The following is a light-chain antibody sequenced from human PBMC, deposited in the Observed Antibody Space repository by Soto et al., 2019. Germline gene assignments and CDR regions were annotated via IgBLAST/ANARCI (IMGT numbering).Light chain of an antibody. V-gene: IGLV2-8*01. CDR3: CSYVAGDSWV. CDR1: DSDVGGHSH. Sequence: QSALTQPPSASGSPGQAVTISCTGSDSDVGGHSHVSWYQQHPGEAPKLMIYEVSKRPSGVPDRFSGSKSGNTASLTVSGLQADDEADYYCCSYVAGDSWVFGGGTKFTVL. J-gene: IGLJ3*02. CDR2: EVS.